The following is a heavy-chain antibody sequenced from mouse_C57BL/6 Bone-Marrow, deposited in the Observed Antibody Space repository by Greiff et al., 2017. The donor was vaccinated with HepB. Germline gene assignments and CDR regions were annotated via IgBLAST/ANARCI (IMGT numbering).Heavy chain of an antibody. Sequence: QVQLQQSGAELMKPGASVKLSCKATGYTFTGYWIEWVKQRPGHGLEWIGEILPGSGSTNYNEKFKGKATFTADTSSNTAYMQLSSLTTEDSAIYYCARITTVVASPYYAMDYWGQGTSVTVSS. V-gene: IGHV1-9*01. D-gene: IGHD1-1*01. CDR3: ARITTVVASPYYAMDY. J-gene: IGHJ4*01. CDR2: ILPGSGST. CDR1: GYTFTGYW.